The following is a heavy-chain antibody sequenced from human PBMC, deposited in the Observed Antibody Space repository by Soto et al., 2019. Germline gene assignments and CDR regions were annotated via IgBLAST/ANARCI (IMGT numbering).Heavy chain of an antibody. CDR2: IKQDGGEK. CDR1: GFTFSSYW. Sequence: RLSCAASGFTFSSYWMSWVRQAPGKGLEWVANIKQDGGEKYYVDSVKGRFTISRDNAKNSLFLQMNSLRAEDTAVYYCARDSVRGYYDSSGYFTALDYWGQGTLVTVSS. V-gene: IGHV3-7*01. D-gene: IGHD3-22*01. CDR3: ARDSVRGYYDSSGYFTALDY. J-gene: IGHJ4*02.